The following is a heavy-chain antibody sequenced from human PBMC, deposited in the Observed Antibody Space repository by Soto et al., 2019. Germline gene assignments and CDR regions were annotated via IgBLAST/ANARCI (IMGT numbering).Heavy chain of an antibody. CDR2: ISSSGSTI. CDR3: ARDLSDYAKYYFDY. D-gene: IGHD4-17*01. CDR1: GFTLSTSS. Sequence: GGSLRLSCGASGFTLSTSSMNWVRQAPGKGLEWVSYISSSGSTIYYADSVRDRFTISRDIAKNSLYLQMNSLRDEDTAVYFCARDLSDYAKYYFDYWGQGALVTVSS. J-gene: IGHJ4*02. V-gene: IGHV3-48*02.